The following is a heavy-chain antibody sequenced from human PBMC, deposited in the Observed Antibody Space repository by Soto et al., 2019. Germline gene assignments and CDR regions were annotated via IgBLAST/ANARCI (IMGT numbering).Heavy chain of an antibody. V-gene: IGHV1-2*02. J-gene: IGHJ4*02. CDR1: GYTFTGHY. Sequence: GASVKVSCKASGYTFTGHYIHWVRQAPEQGPEWMGEIGPESGATRYAQKFQGRVTMTRDTSITTVYMESNNLSPDDTAVYYCGRGRSGQIVVFYWGQGTPVTVSS. CDR3: GRGRSGQIVVFY. CDR2: IGPESGAT. D-gene: IGHD1-26*01.